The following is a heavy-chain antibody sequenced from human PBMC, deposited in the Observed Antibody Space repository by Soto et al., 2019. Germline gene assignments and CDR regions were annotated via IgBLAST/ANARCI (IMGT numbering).Heavy chain of an antibody. CDR2: ISGPSIYI. D-gene: IGHD2-8*01. J-gene: IGHJ6*02. V-gene: IGHV3-21*01. Sequence: EVPLVESGGGLVKPGGSLRLSCVASGFTFSGYSINWVRQAPGKGLEWVSYISGPSIYIYYADSVKGRFTISRDNAKGAVYLKMNSLRAEDTAVYYCARGFRNGFNVWGQGTTVSVSS. CDR1: GFTFSGYS. CDR3: ARGFRNGFNV.